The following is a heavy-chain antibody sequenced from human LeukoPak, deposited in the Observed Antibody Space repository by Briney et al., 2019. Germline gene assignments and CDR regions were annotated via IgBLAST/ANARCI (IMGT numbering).Heavy chain of an antibody. CDR1: GYSFSNYW. CDR3: ARQTGDKGIDY. V-gene: IGHV5-51*01. D-gene: IGHD7-27*01. J-gene: IGHJ4*02. CDR2: INPGDSDT. Sequence: GESLKISCKGSGYSFSNYWIGWVRQMPGKGLEWMGIINPGDSDTRYSPSFQGQVTISADKSINTAFLQWSSLRASDTAIYYCARQTGDKGIDYWGQGTLVTVSS.